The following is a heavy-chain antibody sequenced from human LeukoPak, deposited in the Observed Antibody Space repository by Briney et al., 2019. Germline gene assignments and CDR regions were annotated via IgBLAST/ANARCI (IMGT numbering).Heavy chain of an antibody. CDR3: AREIVGATTWAFDI. CDR2: IYYSGST. Sequence: SETLSLTCTVSGGSISSYYWSWIRQPPGKGLEWIGHIYYSGSTNYNPSLKSRVTISVDTSKNQFSLKLSSVTAADTAVYYCAREIVGATTWAFDIWGQGTMVTVSS. V-gene: IGHV4-59*01. CDR1: GGSISSYY. J-gene: IGHJ3*02. D-gene: IGHD1-26*01.